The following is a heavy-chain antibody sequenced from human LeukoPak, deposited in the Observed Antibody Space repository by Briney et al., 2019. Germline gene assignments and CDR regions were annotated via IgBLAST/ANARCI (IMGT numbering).Heavy chain of an antibody. CDR2: IYYSGST. Sequence: SETLSLTCTVSGGSISNRSYYWGWIRQPPGKGLEWIGSIYYSGSTYYNPSLKSPVTISVDTSKNQFSLKLSSVTAADTAVYCRGRHNSVSSGWYGWFYHWGQGTLVTVSS. J-gene: IGHJ5*02. CDR3: GRHNSVSSGWYGWFYH. V-gene: IGHV4-39*01. D-gene: IGHD6-19*01. CDR1: GGSISNRSYY.